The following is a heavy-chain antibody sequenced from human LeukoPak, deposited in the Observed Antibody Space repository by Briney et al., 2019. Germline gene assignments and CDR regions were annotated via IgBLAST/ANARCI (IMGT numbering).Heavy chain of an antibody. D-gene: IGHD3-10*01. CDR2: INPNSGGT. CDR3: ARDLSGYYGSGSYLAGDY. J-gene: IGHJ4*02. Sequence: ASVKVSCKASGYTFTGYYMHWARQAPGQGLEWMGWINPNSGGTNYAQKFQGRVTMTRDTSISTAYMELSRLRSDDTAVYYCARDLSGYYGSGSYLAGDYWGQGTLVTVSS. V-gene: IGHV1-2*02. CDR1: GYTFTGYY.